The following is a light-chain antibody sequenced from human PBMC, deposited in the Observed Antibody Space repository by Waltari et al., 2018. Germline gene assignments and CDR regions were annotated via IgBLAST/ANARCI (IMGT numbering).Light chain of an antibody. CDR3: QQYYSSPNT. Sequence: DIVMTQSPDSLAVSLGERAVINCKSSQSVFQTNDKNYLAWYQQKPGQHPKLLIYWASTRESGVPDRFSGSGSGTDFTLAISSLQPEDVAVYYCQQYYSSPNTFGQGTKVEIK. CDR1: QSVFQTNDKNY. V-gene: IGKV4-1*01. J-gene: IGKJ2*01. CDR2: WAS.